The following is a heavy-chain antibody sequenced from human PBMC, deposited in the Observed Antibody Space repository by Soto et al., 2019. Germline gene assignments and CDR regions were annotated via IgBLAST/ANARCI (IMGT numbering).Heavy chain of an antibody. V-gene: IGHV4-59*01. CDR3: ARVGTSLQPDDFDI. D-gene: IGHD5-12*01. J-gene: IGHJ3*02. CDR2: IHYSGST. CDR1: GGSIGSYF. Sequence: TVSGGSIGSYFWSWIRQPPGKGLEWIGYIHYSGSTAYNPSLKSRVTISVDTSENQFSLRLSSVTAADTAVYYCARVGTSLQPDDFDIWGQGTMVNVPS.